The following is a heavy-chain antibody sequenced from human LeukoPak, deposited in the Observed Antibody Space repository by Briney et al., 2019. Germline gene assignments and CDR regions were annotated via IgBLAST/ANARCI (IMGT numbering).Heavy chain of an antibody. CDR2: IYNSRSST. Sequence: SETLSLTCTFSSGSISSFYWNWIRQPPGKGLEWIGYIYNSRSSTIYNPSLQSRVTISVDMSKNQFSLRLSSVTTADTAVYFCVRDRELTYWGQGILVTVSS. J-gene: IGHJ4*02. V-gene: IGHV4-59*01. CDR3: VRDRELTY. CDR1: SGSISSFY. D-gene: IGHD3-10*01.